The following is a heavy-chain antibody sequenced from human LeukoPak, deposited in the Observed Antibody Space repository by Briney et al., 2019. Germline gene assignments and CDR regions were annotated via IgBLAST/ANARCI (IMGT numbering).Heavy chain of an antibody. D-gene: IGHD5-18*01. CDR2: ISSSGSTI. CDR1: GFTFSDYY. Sequence: GGSLRLSCAASGFTFSDYYMSWIRQAPGKGLEWVSYISSSGSTIYYADSVKGRFTISRDNAKNSLYLQMNSLRAEDTAVYYGAREYSYGQGRAFDIWGQGTMVTVSS. J-gene: IGHJ3*02. V-gene: IGHV3-11*01. CDR3: AREYSYGQGRAFDI.